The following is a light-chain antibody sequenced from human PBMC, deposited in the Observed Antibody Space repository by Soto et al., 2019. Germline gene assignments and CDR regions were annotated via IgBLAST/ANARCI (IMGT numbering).Light chain of an antibody. Sequence: EIVLTQSPATLSLSPGGRATLSCRASQSVSLSLAWYQQRPGQPPRLLIYGASSRATGIPARFSGSGSGTDFTLTISSLQSEDFAVYYCQQHNNWPPWTFGQGTKVDIK. J-gene: IGKJ1*01. CDR3: QQHNNWPPWT. V-gene: IGKV3-15*01. CDR1: QSVSLS. CDR2: GAS.